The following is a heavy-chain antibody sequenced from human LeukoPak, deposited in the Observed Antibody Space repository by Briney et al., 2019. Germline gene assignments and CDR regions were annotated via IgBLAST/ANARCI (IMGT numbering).Heavy chain of an antibody. CDR3: ARRTGDFWSGRRGSFDP. V-gene: IGHV4-38-2*02. CDR1: GYSISSGYY. Sequence: PSETLSLTCTVSGYSISSGYYWGWIRQPPGKGLEWIGSIYHSGSTYYNPSLKSRVTISVDTSKNQFSLNLNSVTAADTAVYFCARRTGDFWSGRRGSFDPRGQGTLVTVSS. D-gene: IGHD3-3*01. J-gene: IGHJ5*02. CDR2: IYHSGST.